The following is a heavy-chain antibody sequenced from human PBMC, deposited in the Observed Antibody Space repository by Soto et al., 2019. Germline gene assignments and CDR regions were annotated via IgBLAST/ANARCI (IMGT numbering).Heavy chain of an antibody. CDR2: IIPIFGTP. CDR1: GGTFNNYA. Sequence: QVQLVQSGAEVKKPGSSVKVSCKASGGTFNNYAISWVRQAPGQGLEWLGGIIPIFGTPQYAQRFQGRVTITADKSADTVYLELRSDDAAVYYCARSEYTDLHFYAMDVWGQGTTVTVSS. V-gene: IGHV1-69*06. CDR3: ARSEYTDLHFYAMDV. D-gene: IGHD2-21*02. J-gene: IGHJ6*02.